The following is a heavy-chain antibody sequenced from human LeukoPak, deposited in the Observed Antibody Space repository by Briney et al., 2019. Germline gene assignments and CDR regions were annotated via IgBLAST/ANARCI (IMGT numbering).Heavy chain of an antibody. Sequence: PGGSLRLSCAASGFTFSSYNMNWVRQAPGKGLEWVSYISSSSSTIYYADSVKGRFTISRDNAKNSLYLQMNSLRAEDTAVYYCARISNYASYDYWGQGTLVTVSS. CDR1: GFTFSSYN. V-gene: IGHV3-48*01. D-gene: IGHD4-11*01. J-gene: IGHJ4*02. CDR3: ARISNYASYDY. CDR2: ISSSSSTI.